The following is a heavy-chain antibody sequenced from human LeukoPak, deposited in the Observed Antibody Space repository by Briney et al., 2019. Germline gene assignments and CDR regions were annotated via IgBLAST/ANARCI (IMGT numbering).Heavy chain of an antibody. CDR1: GYTFTSYD. D-gene: IGHD5-24*01. V-gene: IGHV1-8*01. Sequence: ASVKVSCKASGYTFTSYDINWVRQATGQGLEWMGWMNPNSGNTGYAQKFQGRVTMTRNTSISTAYMELSSLRSEDTAVYYSARGLKVEMATIRAFDIWGQGTMVTVSS. CDR3: ARGLKVEMATIRAFDI. J-gene: IGHJ3*02. CDR2: MNPNSGNT.